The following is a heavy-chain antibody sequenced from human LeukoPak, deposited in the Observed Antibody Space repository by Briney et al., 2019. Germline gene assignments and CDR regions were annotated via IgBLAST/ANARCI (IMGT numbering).Heavy chain of an antibody. CDR3: AVVGYDSSHSHDY. D-gene: IGHD3-22*01. J-gene: IGHJ4*02. CDR1: GGTFSSYA. V-gene: IGHV1-69*13. CDR2: IIPIFGTA. Sequence: SVKVSCKASGGTFSSYAISWVRQAPGQGLEWMGGIIPIFGTANYAQKFQGRVTITADESTSTAYMELSSLRSEDTAVYYCAVVGYDSSHSHDYWGQGTLVTVSS.